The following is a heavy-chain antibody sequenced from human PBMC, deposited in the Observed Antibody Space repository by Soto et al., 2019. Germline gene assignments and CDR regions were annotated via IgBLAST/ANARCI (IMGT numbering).Heavy chain of an antibody. D-gene: IGHD4-4*01. CDR1: GGSISSYY. Sequence: PSETLSLTCTVSGGSISSYYWSWIRQPPGKGLEWIGYIYYSGSTNYNPSLKSRVTISVDTSKNQFSLKLSSVTAADTAVYYCARGVWATVTTIWFDPWGQGTLVTVSS. CDR3: ARGVWATVTTIWFDP. J-gene: IGHJ5*02. V-gene: IGHV4-59*01. CDR2: IYYSGST.